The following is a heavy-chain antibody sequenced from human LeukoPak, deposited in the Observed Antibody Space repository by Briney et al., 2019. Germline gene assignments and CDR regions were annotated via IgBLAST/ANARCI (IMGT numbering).Heavy chain of an antibody. CDR2: IYHSGIT. D-gene: IGHD2-2*01. CDR1: GYSISSGYY. CDR3: ARKDIVVVPAAGDWFDP. V-gene: IGHV4-38-2*02. J-gene: IGHJ5*02. Sequence: PSETLSLTCTVSGYSISSGYYWGWIRQPPGKGLEWIGSIYHSGITYYNPSLKSRVTISVDTSKNQFSLKLSSVTAADTAVYYCARKDIVVVPAAGDWFDPWGRGTLVTVSS.